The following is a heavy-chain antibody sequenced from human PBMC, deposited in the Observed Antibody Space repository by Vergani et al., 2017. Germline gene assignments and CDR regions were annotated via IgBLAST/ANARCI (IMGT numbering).Heavy chain of an antibody. CDR2: INPSGGST. D-gene: IGHD4-17*01. J-gene: IGHJ4*02. CDR3: ATPLYGDYEVDY. V-gene: IGHV1-46*01. Sequence: QVQLVQSGAEVKKPGASVKVSCKASGYTFTSYYMHWVRQAPGQGLEWMGIINPSGGSTSYAQKFQGRVTMTEDTSTDTAYMELSSLRSEDTAVYYCATPLYGDYEVDYWGQGTLVTVSS. CDR1: GYTFTSYY.